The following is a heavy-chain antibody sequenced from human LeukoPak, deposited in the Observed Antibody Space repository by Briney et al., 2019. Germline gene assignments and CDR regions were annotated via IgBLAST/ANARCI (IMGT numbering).Heavy chain of an antibody. CDR2: IYYSGST. Sequence: PSETLSLTCTVSGGSISSYYWSWIRQPPGKGLEWIGYIYYSGSTNYNPSLKSRVTISVDTSKNQFSLKLSSVTAADTAVYYCARQQYSSSGYFDSWGQGTLVTVPS. CDR3: ARQQYSSSGYFDS. CDR1: GGSISSYY. V-gene: IGHV4-59*01. J-gene: IGHJ4*02. D-gene: IGHD6-6*01.